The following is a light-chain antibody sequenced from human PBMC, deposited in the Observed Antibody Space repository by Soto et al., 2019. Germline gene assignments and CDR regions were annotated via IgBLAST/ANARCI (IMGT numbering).Light chain of an antibody. J-gene: IGKJ2*01. CDR3: QQYHTSPYT. V-gene: IGKV3-20*01. Sequence: EIVLTQSPGTLSLSPGARATLSCRARQSVTNYFFAWYQQRPAQAPRLLIYGTSNRATGIPDRFSGSGSGTDFTLTISRLESEDFAVYYCQQYHTSPYTFGQGTKLEF. CDR2: GTS. CDR1: QSVTNYF.